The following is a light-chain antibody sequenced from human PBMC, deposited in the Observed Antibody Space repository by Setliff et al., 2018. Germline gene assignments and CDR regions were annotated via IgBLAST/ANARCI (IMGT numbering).Light chain of an antibody. CDR3: CSYAGSYTSLYV. CDR1: SSDVGGYNY. Sequence: QSVLTQPPSVSGAPGQRVTISCTGTSSDVGGYNYVSWYQQHPGKAPKLMIYDVSKRPSGVPDRFSGSKSGNTASLTISGLQAEDEADYYCCSYAGSYTSLYVFGTGTKGTVL. CDR2: DVS. J-gene: IGLJ1*01. V-gene: IGLV2-11*01.